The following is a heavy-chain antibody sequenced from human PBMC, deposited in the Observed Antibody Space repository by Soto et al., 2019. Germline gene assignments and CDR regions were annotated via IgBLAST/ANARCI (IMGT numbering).Heavy chain of an antibody. CDR1: GDSITNSNW. Sequence: QVQLHESGPGLVKPSGTLSLTCAVSGDSITNSNWWTWVRQPPGKGLEWIGEIYHGENTNYNPSLRSRVTLSIDKSTNQFSLRLTSVTAADTAVYYCARGMVSALMNWLDPWGQGTLVIVSS. CDR3: ARGMVSALMNWLDP. V-gene: IGHV4-4*02. J-gene: IGHJ5*02. CDR2: IYHGENT. D-gene: IGHD2-8*01.